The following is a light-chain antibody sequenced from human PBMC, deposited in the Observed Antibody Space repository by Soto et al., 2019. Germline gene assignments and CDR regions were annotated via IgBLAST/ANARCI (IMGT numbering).Light chain of an antibody. CDR1: QSVTSIF. Sequence: EIVLTQSPGTLSLSPGERATLSCRASQSVTSIFLAWYQQKPGQAPRLLIYDASSRATGIPDRFSGSGSGTDFTLTISRLEPEDFAVYFCQQYGRSPGTFGQGTKLEIK. J-gene: IGKJ2*01. CDR3: QQYGRSPGT. CDR2: DAS. V-gene: IGKV3-20*01.